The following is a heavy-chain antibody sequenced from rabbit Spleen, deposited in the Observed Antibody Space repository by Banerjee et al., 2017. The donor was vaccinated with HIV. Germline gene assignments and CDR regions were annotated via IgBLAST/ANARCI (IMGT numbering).Heavy chain of an antibody. CDR2: VSAGVSFTT. D-gene: IGHD8-1*01. J-gene: IGHJ6*01. V-gene: IGHV1S40*01. CDR3: ARDSGTSFSSYGMDL. CDR1: GFDFSSDA. Sequence: QSLEESGGDLVKPGASLTLTCKASGFDFSSDAMCWVRQAPGKGPEWIACVSAGVSFTTYYATWAKGRFTISKTSSTTVTLQMTSLTAADTATYFCARDSGTSFSSYGMDLWGPGTLVTVS.